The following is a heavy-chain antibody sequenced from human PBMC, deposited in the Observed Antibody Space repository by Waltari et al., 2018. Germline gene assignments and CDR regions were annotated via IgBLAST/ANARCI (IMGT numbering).Heavy chain of an antibody. CDR2: IWYDGSNK. CDR1: GFTFSSYG. Sequence: QVQLVESGGGVVQPGRSLRLSCAASGFTFSSYGMHWVRQAPGKGLEWVAVIWYDGSNKYYADSVKGRFTISRDNSKNTLYLQMNSLRAEDTAVYYCASLLNYGAGAFDIWGQGTMVTVSS. CDR3: ASLLNYGAGAFDI. V-gene: IGHV3-33*01. J-gene: IGHJ3*02. D-gene: IGHD4-17*01.